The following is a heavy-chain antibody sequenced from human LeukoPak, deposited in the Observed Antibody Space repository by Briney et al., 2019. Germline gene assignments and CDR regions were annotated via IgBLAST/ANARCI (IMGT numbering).Heavy chain of an antibody. V-gene: IGHV4-59*01. CDR1: GGSITSYY. J-gene: IGHJ5*02. D-gene: IGHD5-18*01. CDR2: IYYSGTT. Sequence: SETLSLTCTVSGGSITSYYWSWIRQPPGKGLECIGYIYYSGTTYYNPSLKSRVTISVDTSKSQFSLKLRSVTAADTAVYYCARDRGYSYGHNWLDPWGQGTLVTVSS. CDR3: ARDRGYSYGHNWLDP.